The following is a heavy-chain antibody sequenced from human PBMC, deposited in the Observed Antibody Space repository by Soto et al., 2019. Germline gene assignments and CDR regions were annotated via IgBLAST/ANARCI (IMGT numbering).Heavy chain of an antibody. CDR3: ARDLSWGSNWYYYMDV. CDR2: ISSSSSVI. Sequence: GGSLRLSCATSGYILSDCAMNWVRQAPGKGLEWVSYISSSSSVIDYADSVKGRFTVSRDNARNSLYLQMNSLRAEDTAVYYCARDLSWGSNWYYYMDVWGKGTTVTVSS. J-gene: IGHJ6*03. CDR1: GYILSDCA. V-gene: IGHV3-48*01. D-gene: IGHD7-27*01.